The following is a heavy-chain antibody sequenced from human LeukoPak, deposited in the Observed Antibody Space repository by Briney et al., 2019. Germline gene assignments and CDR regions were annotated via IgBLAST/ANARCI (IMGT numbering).Heavy chain of an antibody. V-gene: IGHV4-38-2*02. J-gene: IGHJ4*02. Sequence: SETLSLTCTVSGCSISSGYYWGWSRQPPGKGLEWIGSIYHSGSTYYNPSLKSRVTISVDTSKNQFSLKLSSVTAADTAVYYCARVNYYDSSGYLDYWGQGTLVTVSS. CDR3: ARVNYYDSSGYLDY. CDR1: GCSISSGYY. D-gene: IGHD3-22*01. CDR2: IYHSGST.